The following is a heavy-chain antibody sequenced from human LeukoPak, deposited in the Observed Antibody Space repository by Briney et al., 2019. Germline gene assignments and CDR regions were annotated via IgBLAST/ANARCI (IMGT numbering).Heavy chain of an antibody. Sequence: GGSLRLSCAASGFTFGNSWVHWVRQAPGKGLGWVSLINADGSTTTYADSVKGRFTISRDNAGNTVSLQMNSLTIEDTAVYYCVVVVEPPDSDGFDVWGQGTMITVSS. CDR3: VVVVEPPDSDGFDV. CDR1: GFTFGNSW. CDR2: INADGSTT. J-gene: IGHJ3*01. V-gene: IGHV3-74*01. D-gene: IGHD1-14*01.